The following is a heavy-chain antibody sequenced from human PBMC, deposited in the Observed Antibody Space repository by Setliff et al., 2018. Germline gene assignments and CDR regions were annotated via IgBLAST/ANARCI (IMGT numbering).Heavy chain of an antibody. Sequence: ASVKVSCKASGYNFISDGINWVRQAPGQGLEWMGWISVYNGNAKYAQKFQGRVTMTADTSTSTAYMDLRSLRSDDTAVYCCTRDRPYENDSTGYYYFDYWGQGTLVTVSS. J-gene: IGHJ4*02. V-gene: IGHV1-18*01. CDR2: ISVYNGNA. CDR1: GYNFISDG. D-gene: IGHD3-22*01. CDR3: TRDRPYENDSTGYYYFDY.